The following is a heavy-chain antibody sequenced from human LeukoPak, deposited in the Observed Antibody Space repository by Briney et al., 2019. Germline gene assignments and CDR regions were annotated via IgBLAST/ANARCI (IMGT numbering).Heavy chain of an antibody. CDR2: INPNSGGT. V-gene: IGHV1-2*02. CDR3: ARRYGSGSYPSHFDY. CDR1: GYTLTGYY. D-gene: IGHD3-10*01. J-gene: IGHJ4*02. Sequence: ASVKVSCKASGYTLTGYYMHWVRQAPGQGLEWMGWINPNSGGTNYAQKFQGRVTMTRDTSISTAYMELSSLRSEDTAVYYCARRYGSGSYPSHFDYWGQGTLVTVSS.